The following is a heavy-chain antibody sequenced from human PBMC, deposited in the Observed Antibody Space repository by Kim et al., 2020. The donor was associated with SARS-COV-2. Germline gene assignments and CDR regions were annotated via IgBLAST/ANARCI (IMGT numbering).Heavy chain of an antibody. V-gene: IGHV3-15*01. D-gene: IGHD2-2*01. CDR3: TTVVSARAQLPTDYDYGLHV. J-gene: IGHJ6*02. CDR2: IKSKTDGGTT. Sequence: GGSLRLSCAASGFTFSNAWMSWVRQAPGKGLEWVGRIKSKTDGGTTDYAAPVKGRFTISRDDSKNTLYLQMNSLKTEDTAVYYCTTVVSARAQLPTDYDYGLHVWGQGTTVTVSS. CDR1: GFTFSNAW.